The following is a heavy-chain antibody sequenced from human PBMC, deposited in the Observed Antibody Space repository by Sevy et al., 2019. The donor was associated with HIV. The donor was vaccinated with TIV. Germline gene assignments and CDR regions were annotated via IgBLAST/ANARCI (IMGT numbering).Heavy chain of an antibody. CDR1: GFNFSTYA. Sequence: GGSLRLSCSVSGFNFSTYAMHWVRQAPGKGLEWVAVIPSDVIRKYYGASVRGRFAISRDNSNNTLSLQMNSLRIEDTAVYYCARDARGDAVLPDYWGQGTLVTVSS. J-gene: IGHJ4*02. CDR2: IPSDVIRK. CDR3: ARDARGDAVLPDY. D-gene: IGHD3-16*01. V-gene: IGHV3-30*09.